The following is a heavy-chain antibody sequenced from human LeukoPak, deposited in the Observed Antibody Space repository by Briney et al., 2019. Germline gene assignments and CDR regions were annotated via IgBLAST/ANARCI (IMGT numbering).Heavy chain of an antibody. CDR3: ARGIAAAANYFDY. V-gene: IGHV3-11*05. CDR2: ISTTSSYT. D-gene: IGHD6-13*01. J-gene: IGHJ4*02. Sequence: GGSLRLSCAASGFTFSAYYMSWIRQAPGKGLEWVSYISTTSSYTNHADSVKGRFTISRGNAKNSLYLQMSSLRAEDTAVYYCARGIAAAANYFDYWGQGTLVTVSS. CDR1: GFTFSAYY.